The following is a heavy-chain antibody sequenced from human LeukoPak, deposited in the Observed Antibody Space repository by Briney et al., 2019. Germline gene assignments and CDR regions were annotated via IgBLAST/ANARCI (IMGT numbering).Heavy chain of an antibody. CDR2: ISYDGSNK. D-gene: IGHD3-10*01. CDR3: ARGPHYYGSGSYYLDDY. V-gene: IGHV3-30-3*01. J-gene: IGHJ4*02. CDR1: GFTFSDSA. Sequence: GGSLRLSCAASGFTFSDSAMHWVRQAPGKGLEWVAVISYDGSNKYYADSVKGRFTISRDNSKNTLYLQMNSLRAEDTAVYYCARGPHYYGSGSYYLDDYWGQGTLVTVSS.